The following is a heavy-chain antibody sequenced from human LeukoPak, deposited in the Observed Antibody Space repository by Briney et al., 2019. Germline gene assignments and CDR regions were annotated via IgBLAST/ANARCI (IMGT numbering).Heavy chain of an antibody. V-gene: IGHV3-53*01. D-gene: IGHD3-22*01. CDR2: IFGGERT. J-gene: IGHJ3*02. CDR3: AGENESGNYNDAFDI. Sequence: PGGSLRLSCAASGFTVSINRMSWVRQAPGKGLEWVSVIFGGERTSYADSVKGRFTISRDNSKNTAYLQMNSLRAEDTAVYYCAGENESGNYNDAFDIWGQGTIVTVSS. CDR1: GFTVSINR.